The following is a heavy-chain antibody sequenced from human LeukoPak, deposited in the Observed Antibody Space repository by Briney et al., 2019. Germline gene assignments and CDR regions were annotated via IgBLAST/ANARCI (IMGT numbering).Heavy chain of an antibody. V-gene: IGHV4-34*01. D-gene: IGHD2-15*01. CDR3: ARMPWGGGDN. CDR1: GGSFSGYY. Sequence: PSETLSLTCAVDGGSFSGYYWSWLRQPPGNGLEWIGEINHSGSTNYHPSLKSRVTISVDTSKNQFSLKLSSVTAADTAVYYCARMPWGGGDNWGQGTLVTVSS. J-gene: IGHJ4*02. CDR2: INHSGST.